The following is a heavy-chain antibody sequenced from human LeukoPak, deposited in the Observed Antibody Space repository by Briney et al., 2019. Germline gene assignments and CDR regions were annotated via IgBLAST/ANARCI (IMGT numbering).Heavy chain of an antibody. CDR1: GFTFSTNA. CDR3: AGGTGLIIKD. J-gene: IGHJ4*02. D-gene: IGHD1-1*01. V-gene: IGHV3-7*03. CDR2: IKQEGSGK. Sequence: GGSLSLSCVPSGFTFSTNAMHWARRPPGKGLEWVANIKQEGSGKNYVDSVKGRFTISRDNAKNSLYLQMNNLRVEDTAMYYCAGGTGLIIKDWGQGTLVTVSS.